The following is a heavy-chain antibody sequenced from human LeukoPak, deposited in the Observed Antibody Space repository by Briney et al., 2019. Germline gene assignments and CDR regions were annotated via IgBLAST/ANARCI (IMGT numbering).Heavy chain of an antibody. Sequence: SQTLSLTCTVSGGSISSGDFYWGWIRQPPGKGLEWIGSIYYGGSTYYNPSLKSRVTISVDTSKNQFSLKLSSVTAADTAMYYCARKYCSGGDCYSNYWGQGTLVTVSS. CDR3: ARKYCSGGDCYSNY. CDR1: GGSISSGDFY. D-gene: IGHD2-15*01. CDR2: IYYGGST. V-gene: IGHV4-39*01. J-gene: IGHJ4*02.